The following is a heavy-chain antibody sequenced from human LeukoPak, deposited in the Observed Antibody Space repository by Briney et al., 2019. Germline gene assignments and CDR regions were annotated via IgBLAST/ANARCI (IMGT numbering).Heavy chain of an antibody. Sequence: ASVKVSCKASGYTFTDNWMHWVRQAPGQGLEWIGLISTNSGATSNAQSFQGRVTMTRDTSISTAYMELGRLRLDDTAVYYCARDPSRGDYWGQGTLVTVSS. CDR3: ARDPSRGDY. J-gene: IGHJ4*02. CDR2: ISTNSGAT. CDR1: GYTFTDNW. V-gene: IGHV1-2*02.